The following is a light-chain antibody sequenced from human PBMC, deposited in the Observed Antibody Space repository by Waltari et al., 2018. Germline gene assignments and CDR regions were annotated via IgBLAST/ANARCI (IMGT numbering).Light chain of an antibody. CDR3: QHYVRLPAT. J-gene: IGKJ1*01. V-gene: IGKV3-20*01. CDR2: AAS. CDR1: QSVSRP. Sequence: EIVLTQSPGTLSLSPGERPTLSCRASQSVSRPLAWYQQKPGQAPSLLIYAASTRAPGIPDRFSGSGSGTDFSLTISRLEPEDFAVYYCQHYVRLPATFGQGTKVEIK.